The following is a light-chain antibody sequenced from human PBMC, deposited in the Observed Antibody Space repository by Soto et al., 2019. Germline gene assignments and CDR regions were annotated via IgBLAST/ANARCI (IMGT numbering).Light chain of an antibody. CDR1: QSFGTN. J-gene: IGKJ4*01. Sequence: EVVMTQSPATVSVSPGERTSLSCRASQSFGTNLGWYQQKPGQAPRLLSSKTSIRATGVPARFSGSGSGTEFTLTISSLQSEDFAVYYCQQYANWPLTFGGGTKVDIK. CDR3: QQYANWPLT. CDR2: KTS. V-gene: IGKV3-15*01.